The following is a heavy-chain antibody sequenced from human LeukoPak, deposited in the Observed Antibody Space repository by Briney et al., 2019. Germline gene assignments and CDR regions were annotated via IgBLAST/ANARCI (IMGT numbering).Heavy chain of an antibody. CDR1: GGIFSSYA. V-gene: IGHV1-69*05. J-gene: IGHJ4*02. D-gene: IGHD5-12*01. Sequence: SVKVSCKASGGIFSSYAISWVRQAPGQGLEWMGRIIPIFGTANYAQKFQGRVTITTDQSTSTAYMELSSLRSEDTAVYYCARAPRDSGYDGWGQGTLVTVSS. CDR2: IIPIFGTA. CDR3: ARAPRDSGYDG.